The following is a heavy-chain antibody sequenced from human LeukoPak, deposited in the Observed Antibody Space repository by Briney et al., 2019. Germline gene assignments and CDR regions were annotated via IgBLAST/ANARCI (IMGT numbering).Heavy chain of an antibody. CDR2: IYTSGST. J-gene: IGHJ6*03. CDR1: GGSISSYY. V-gene: IGHV4-4*07. Sequence: PSETLSLTCTVSGGSISSYYWSWIRQPAGKGLEWIGRIYTSGSTNYNPSLKSRVTISVDTSKNQFSLKLSSVTAADTAVYYCARHIWQQVENFRHYYYYMDVWGKGTTVTISS. D-gene: IGHD6-13*01. CDR3: ARHIWQQVENFRHYYYYMDV.